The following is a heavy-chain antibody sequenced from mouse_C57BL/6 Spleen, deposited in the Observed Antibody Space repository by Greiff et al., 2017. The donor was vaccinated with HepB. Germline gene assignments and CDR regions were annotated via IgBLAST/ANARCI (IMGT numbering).Heavy chain of an antibody. D-gene: IGHD1-1*01. CDR2: INPNYGTT. CDR3: APHYYGSSYDAMDY. CDR1: GYSFTDYN. J-gene: IGHJ4*01. Sequence: VQLKESGPELVKPGASVKISCKASGYSFTDYNMNWVKQSNGKSLEWIGVINPNYGTTSYNQKFKGKATFTVDQSSSTAYMQLNSLTSEDSAVYYCAPHYYGSSYDAMDYWGQGTSVTVSS. V-gene: IGHV1-39*01.